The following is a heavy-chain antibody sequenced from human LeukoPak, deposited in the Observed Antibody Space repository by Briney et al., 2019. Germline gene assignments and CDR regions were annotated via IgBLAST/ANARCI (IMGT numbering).Heavy chain of an antibody. D-gene: IGHD2-21*01. CDR1: GFTFSSYA. CDR3: AKGLSGDTFLNWFDP. CDR2: ISGSGVST. J-gene: IGHJ5*02. Sequence: PGGSLRLSCAASGFTFSSYAMSWVRQAPGKGLKWVSGISGSGVSTYYTDSVKGRFTVSRDNSKNTMFLQMNSLRAEDTAVYYCAKGLSGDTFLNWFDPWGQGTLVTVSS. V-gene: IGHV3-23*01.